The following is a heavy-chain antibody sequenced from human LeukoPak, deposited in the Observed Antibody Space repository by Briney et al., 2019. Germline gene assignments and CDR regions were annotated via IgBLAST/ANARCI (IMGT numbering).Heavy chain of an antibody. D-gene: IGHD2-8*02. CDR2: FNPSGRSP. Sequence: ASVKVSCRALGYTFTSYYTHWVRQSPGQGLEWMGIFNPSGRSPSYAQTFQGRFTMTTDMSSRPAYGELSSLSPEDTAVNSWARDYSVEDTAWCFDPGGQGTVVSASS. CDR3: ARDYSVEDTAWCFDP. V-gene: IGHV1-46*01. J-gene: IGHJ5*02. CDR1: GYTFTSYY.